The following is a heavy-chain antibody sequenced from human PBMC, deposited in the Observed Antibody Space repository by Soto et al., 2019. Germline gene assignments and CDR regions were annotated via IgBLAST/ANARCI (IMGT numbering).Heavy chain of an antibody. CDR3: ASGAPYYYDSKTFYQVDY. J-gene: IGHJ4*02. V-gene: IGHV1-8*01. D-gene: IGHD3-10*01. CDR1: GYSFVGYD. Sequence: QVQLVQSGAEAKKPGASVKVSCKASGYSFVGYDINWVRQDTGQGLEWMGWMNPDSGNKGYAQKFQGIVTMTRDTSITTAYMELSGVKSDDTAVYYCASGAPYYYDSKTFYQVDYWGQGTLVTVSS. CDR2: MNPDSGNK.